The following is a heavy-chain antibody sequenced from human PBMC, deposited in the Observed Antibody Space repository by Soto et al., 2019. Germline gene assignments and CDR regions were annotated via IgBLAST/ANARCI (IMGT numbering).Heavy chain of an antibody. CDR1: GFTFSSYA. Sequence: GGSLRLSCAASGFTFSSYAMSWVRQAPGKGLEWVSAISGSGGSTYYPDSVKGRLTISRDNSKNTLYLQMNSLRAEDTAVYYCAKVSRPNYGDYLDYYYYYMDVWGKGTTVTVSS. V-gene: IGHV3-23*01. D-gene: IGHD4-17*01. J-gene: IGHJ6*03. CDR2: ISGSGGST. CDR3: AKVSRPNYGDYLDYYYYYMDV.